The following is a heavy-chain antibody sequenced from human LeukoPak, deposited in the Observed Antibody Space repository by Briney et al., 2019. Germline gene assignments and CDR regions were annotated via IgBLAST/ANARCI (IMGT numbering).Heavy chain of an antibody. D-gene: IGHD1-26*01. CDR2: INHSGST. CDR1: GGSFSGYY. J-gene: IGHJ4*02. V-gene: IGHV4-34*01. Sequence: ASETLSLTCAVYGGSFSGYYWSWIRQPPGKGLEWIGEINHSGSTNYNPSPKSRVTISLDTSENHFSLRLSSVTAADTAVYYCVRDRGEFSYSHDYWGQGTLVTVSS. CDR3: VRDRGEFSYSHDY.